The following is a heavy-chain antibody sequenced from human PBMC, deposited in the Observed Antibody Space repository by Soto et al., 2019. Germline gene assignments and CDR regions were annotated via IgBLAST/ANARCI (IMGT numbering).Heavy chain of an antibody. CDR2: ISSSSSYT. J-gene: IGHJ3*02. CDR3: AKDRPDAFDI. V-gene: IGHV3-11*06. D-gene: IGHD6-6*01. CDR1: VFTFSDYY. Sequence: GGSLRLSCAASVFTFSDYYMSLIRQGPGKGLECVSYISSSSSYTNYADSVKGRFTISRDNAKNSLYLQMNSLRAEYTAVYYCAKDRPDAFDIWGQGTMVTVSS.